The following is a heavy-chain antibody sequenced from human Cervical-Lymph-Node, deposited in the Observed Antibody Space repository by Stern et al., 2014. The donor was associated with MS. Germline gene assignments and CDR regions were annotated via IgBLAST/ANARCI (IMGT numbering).Heavy chain of an antibody. D-gene: IGHD6-13*01. Sequence: VQLLEPGAEVTKPGSPVKASCKASGGTSRKLPCSWERQAPGQGIACMGGISSVFGTPTYAQEFRGRVTITADVSTSTVYMELSSLRSDDTAVYYCALSSETSDRWYSLGYDLWGQGTLVTVSS. CDR3: ALSSETSDRWYSLGYDL. CDR2: ISSVFGTP. V-gene: IGHV1-69*01. CDR1: GGTSRKLP. J-gene: IGHJ5*02.